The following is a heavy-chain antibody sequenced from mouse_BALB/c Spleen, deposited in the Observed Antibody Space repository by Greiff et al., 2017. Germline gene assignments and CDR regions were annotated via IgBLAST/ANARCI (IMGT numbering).Heavy chain of an antibody. J-gene: IGHJ4*01. CDR1: GDSITSGY. D-gene: IGHD2-2*01. CDR3: ARRGLDGYDYYAMDY. CDR2: ISYSGST. Sequence: EVKLMESGPSLVKPSQTLSLTCSVTGDSITSGYWNWIRKFPGNKLEYMGYISYSGSTYYNPSLKSRISITRDTSKNQYYLQLNSVTTEDTATYYCARRGLDGYDYYAMDYWGQGTSVTVSS. V-gene: IGHV3-8*02.